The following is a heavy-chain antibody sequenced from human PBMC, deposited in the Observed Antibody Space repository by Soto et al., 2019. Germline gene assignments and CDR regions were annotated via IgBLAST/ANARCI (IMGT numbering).Heavy chain of an antibody. CDR2: ISAYNGNT. CDR3: ARDRGGSYYAPVDY. Sequence: QVQLVQSGAEVKKPGASVKVSCKASGYTFTSYGISWVRQAPGQGLEWMGWISAYNGNTKYAQKLQGRVTTTTDTATSTAYMEVRSLRADDTAVYYCARDRGGSYYAPVDYWGQGTLVTVSS. V-gene: IGHV1-18*01. D-gene: IGHD1-26*01. CDR1: GYTFTSYG. J-gene: IGHJ4*02.